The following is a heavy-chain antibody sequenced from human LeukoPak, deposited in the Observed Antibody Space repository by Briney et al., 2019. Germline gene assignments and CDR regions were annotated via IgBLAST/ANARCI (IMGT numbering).Heavy chain of an antibody. CDR1: GGSISSSYY. J-gene: IGHJ5*02. D-gene: IGHD3-10*01. Sequence: SETLSLTCGVSGGSISSSYYWGWIRQPPGKGLELIGTIYYTGTTYYNPSLKSRATMSVDTSKNQFSLNLTSVTAADTAVYYCARALIRGVIRVDNWFDPWGQGILVTVSS. CDR2: IYYTGTT. V-gene: IGHV4-39*01. CDR3: ARALIRGVIRVDNWFDP.